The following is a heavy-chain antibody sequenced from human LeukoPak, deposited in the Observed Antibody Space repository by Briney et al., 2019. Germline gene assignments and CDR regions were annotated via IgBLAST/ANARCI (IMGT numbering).Heavy chain of an antibody. D-gene: IGHD3-10*01. CDR3: AKYYRGQDSLFDY. V-gene: IGHV3-23*01. CDR2: ISETGGTT. Sequence: GGSLRLSCAASGFTFSSFAMSWVRQAPGKGLEWVSGISETGGTTWHADSVKGRLTISRDNSKNTLYLQMHTLRAEDTAIYYCAKYYRGQDSLFDYWGQGTLVIVSS. J-gene: IGHJ4*02. CDR1: GFTFSSFA.